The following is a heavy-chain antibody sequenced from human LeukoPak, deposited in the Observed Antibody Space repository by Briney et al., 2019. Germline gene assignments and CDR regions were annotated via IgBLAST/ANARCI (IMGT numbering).Heavy chain of an antibody. D-gene: IGHD3-3*01. CDR3: ARDSPEGIVLRQNWFDR. CDR1: GRSISSKC. J-gene: IGHJ5*02. CDR2: IYTGGST. Sequence: SETQSPTWPVSGRSISSKCGSWVRQPGGGGMGWIGRIYTGGSTNYNPSLKSRVTMSADTSKNQFSLKLSSVTAADTAVYYCARDSPEGIVLRQNWFDRWGQGTLVTVSS. V-gene: IGHV4-4*07.